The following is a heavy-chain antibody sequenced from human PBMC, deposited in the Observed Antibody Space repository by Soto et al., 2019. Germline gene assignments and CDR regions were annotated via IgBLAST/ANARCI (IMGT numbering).Heavy chain of an antibody. CDR1: AFSFSSYW. V-gene: IGHV3-74*01. CDR3: ARSDYYYDMDV. Sequence: EVQLVESGGGLVQPGGSLRLSCAASAFSFSSYWMHWVRQAPGKGLVWVSRIKSDGSSTGYADSVKGRFNISRDNARNTLYLQMNILRSEDTAVYYCARSDYYYDMDVWGQGTTVTVSS. CDR2: IKSDGSST. J-gene: IGHJ6*02.